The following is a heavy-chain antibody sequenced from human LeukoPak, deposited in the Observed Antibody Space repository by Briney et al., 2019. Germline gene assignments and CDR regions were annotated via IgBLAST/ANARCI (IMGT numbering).Heavy chain of an antibody. CDR2: INPNSGGT. Sequence: ASVKLSCKASGYTFTGYYMHWVRQAPGQGLEWMGWINPNSGGTNYAQKFQGTVTMTRDTCISTAYMELSRLRSDDTAVYYCARPATYVDGDTNAFDICGQRKMGSVSS. D-gene: IGHD4-17*01. CDR1: GYTFTGYY. J-gene: IGHJ3*02. V-gene: IGHV1-2*02. CDR3: ARPATYVDGDTNAFDI.